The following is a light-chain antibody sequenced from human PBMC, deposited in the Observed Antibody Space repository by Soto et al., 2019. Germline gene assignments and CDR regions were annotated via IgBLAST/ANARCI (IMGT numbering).Light chain of an antibody. CDR2: AAY. CDR1: QSISSY. V-gene: IGKV1-39*01. Sequence: DIQMTQSPSSLSASVGHRVTITCRASQSISSYLNWYQQKPGKAPKLLIYAAYSLQSGVTSRFSGSGSGTDFTLTISSLQPEDFATYYCQPSYSTPHTFGQGTRLEIK. J-gene: IGKJ5*01. CDR3: QPSYSTPHT.